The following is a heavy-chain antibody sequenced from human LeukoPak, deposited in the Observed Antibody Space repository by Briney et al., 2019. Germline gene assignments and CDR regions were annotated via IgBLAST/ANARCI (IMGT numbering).Heavy chain of an antibody. V-gene: IGHV3-53*04. CDR3: ARDPRSCSGGECYEYKWFDP. J-gene: IGHJ5*02. Sequence: GGSLRLSCGASGFTVNSNYMAWVRQAPGKGLEWVAFINGGGSTHYSESVRGRFTICRHNSNNTLYLQMGSLRPEDTGVYYCARDPRSCSGGECYEYKWFDPWGQGTLVTVSS. D-gene: IGHD2-21*01. CDR2: INGGGST. CDR1: GFTVNSNY.